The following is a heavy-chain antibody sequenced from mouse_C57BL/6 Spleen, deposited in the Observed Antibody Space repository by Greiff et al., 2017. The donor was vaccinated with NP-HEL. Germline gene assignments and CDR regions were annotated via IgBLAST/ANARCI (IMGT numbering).Heavy chain of an antibody. D-gene: IGHD1-1*01. CDR3: ARDYGSSYGWYFDV. CDR2: IYPGSGNT. Sequence: VQLQQSGPELVKPGASVKISCKASGYSFTSYYIHWVKQRPGQGLEWIGWIYPGSGNTKYNEKFKGKATLPADTSSSTAYLQLSSLTSEDSAVYYCARDYGSSYGWYFDVWGTGTTVTVSS. J-gene: IGHJ1*03. CDR1: GYSFTSYY. V-gene: IGHV1-66*01.